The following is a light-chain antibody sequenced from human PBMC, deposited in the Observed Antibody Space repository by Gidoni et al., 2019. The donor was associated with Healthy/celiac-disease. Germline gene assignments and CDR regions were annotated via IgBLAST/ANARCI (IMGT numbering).Light chain of an antibody. CDR2: RNN. J-gene: IGLJ3*02. V-gene: IGLV1-47*01. CDR1: SSNLGSNY. CDR3: AAWDDSLSGLWV. Sequence: QSVLTQPPSASGTPGQRVTISCSGSSSNLGSNYVYWSQQLPETAPKRLIYRNNQRPSGVPDRFSGSKSGTSASLAISGLRSEDEADYYCAAWDDSLSGLWVFGGGTKLTVL.